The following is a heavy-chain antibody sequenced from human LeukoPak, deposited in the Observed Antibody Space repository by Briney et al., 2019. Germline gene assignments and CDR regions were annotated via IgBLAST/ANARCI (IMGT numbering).Heavy chain of an antibody. CDR2: IYYSGSA. Sequence: SEALSLTCSVSGGSIFADYWSWIRQPPGKGLEWIGYIYYSGSANYNPSLKSRITISVDTSKNKFSLRLRSVTAADTAIYYCARRTGSYFGQFDSWGQGTLVTVSS. J-gene: IGHJ4*02. CDR1: GGSIFADY. CDR3: ARRTGSYFGQFDS. V-gene: IGHV4-59*01. D-gene: IGHD3-10*01.